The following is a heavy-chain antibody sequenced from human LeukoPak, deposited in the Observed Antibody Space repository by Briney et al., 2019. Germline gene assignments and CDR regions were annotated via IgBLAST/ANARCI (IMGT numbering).Heavy chain of an antibody. J-gene: IGHJ4*02. CDR2: IIPIFGTA. CDR1: GGTFSSYA. V-gene: IGHV1-69*13. D-gene: IGHD6-19*01. Sequence: SVKVSCKASGGTFSSYAISWVRQAPGRGLEWMGGIIPIFGTANYAQKCQGRVTITADESTSTAYMELSSLRSEDTAVYYCASGRIAVAGPFDYWGQGTLVTVSS. CDR3: ASGRIAVAGPFDY.